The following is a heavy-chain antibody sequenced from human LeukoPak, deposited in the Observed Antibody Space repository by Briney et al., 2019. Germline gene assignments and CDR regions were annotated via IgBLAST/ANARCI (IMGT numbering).Heavy chain of an antibody. CDR1: GGSISSGGYY. J-gene: IGHJ4*02. CDR2: IYYSGST. V-gene: IGHV4-31*03. D-gene: IGHD6-19*01. Sequence: SETLSLTCTVSGGSISSGGYYWSWIRQHPGKGLEWIGHIYYSGSTYYNPSLKSRVTISVDTSKNQFSLKLSSVTAADTAVYYCARDLWGIAVRWGQGTLVTVSS. CDR3: ARDLWGIAVR.